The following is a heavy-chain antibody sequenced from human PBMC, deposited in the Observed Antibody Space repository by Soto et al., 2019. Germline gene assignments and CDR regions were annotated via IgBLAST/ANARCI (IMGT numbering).Heavy chain of an antibody. J-gene: IGHJ4*02. D-gene: IGHD6-13*01. Sequence: VRLLESGGGLVQPGGSLRLSCAASGFTFTSYAMNWVRLAPGKGLEWVSAISGTGYNTYYADSVKGRFTISRDNTKNTLYLQMNSLRAEDTAVYYCAKAGFSSSWSPTYFDYWGQGTLVTVSS. CDR3: AKAGFSSSWSPTYFDY. CDR2: ISGTGYNT. CDR1: GFTFTSYA. V-gene: IGHV3-23*01.